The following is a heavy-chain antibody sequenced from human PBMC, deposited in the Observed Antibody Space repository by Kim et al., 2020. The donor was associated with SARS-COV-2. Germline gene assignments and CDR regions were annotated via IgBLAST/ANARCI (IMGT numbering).Heavy chain of an antibody. CDR3: ARWCGSCYSRAFDI. D-gene: IGHD2-15*01. V-gene: IGHV4-34*01. Sequence: NPSLKSRVTISVDTSKNQFSLKLSSVTAADTAVYYCARWCGSCYSRAFDIWGQGTMVTVSS. J-gene: IGHJ3*02.